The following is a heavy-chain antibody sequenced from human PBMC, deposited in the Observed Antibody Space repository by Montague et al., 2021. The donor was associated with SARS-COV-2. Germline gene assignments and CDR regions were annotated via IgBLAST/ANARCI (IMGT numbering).Heavy chain of an antibody. CDR2: IYYSGST. D-gene: IGHD5-12*01. Sequence: SETLSLTCTVSGDSLRTSQYYWGWIRQPPGTGLEWIGTIYYSGSTYYNPSLKSRVTISVDTSKNPFSLRLSSVIAADTAVYYCARLNIVARTDYYYGTDVWGRGTTVTVSS. CDR1: GDSLRTSQYY. V-gene: IGHV4-39*01. CDR3: ARLNIVARTDYYYGTDV. J-gene: IGHJ6*02.